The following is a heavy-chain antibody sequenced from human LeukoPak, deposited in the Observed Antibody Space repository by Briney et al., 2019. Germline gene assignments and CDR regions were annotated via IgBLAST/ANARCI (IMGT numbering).Heavy chain of an antibody. J-gene: IGHJ3*02. CDR1: GFTFSSYA. V-gene: IGHV3-23*01. Sequence: PGGSLRLSCAASGFTFSSYAMSWVRQAPGKGLEWVSAISGSGGSTYYADSVKGRFTISRDNSKNTLYLQMNSLRAEDTAVYYCAIPQWLVREVQDAFDIWGQGTMVTVSS. CDR2: ISGSGGST. CDR3: AIPQWLVREVQDAFDI. D-gene: IGHD6-19*01.